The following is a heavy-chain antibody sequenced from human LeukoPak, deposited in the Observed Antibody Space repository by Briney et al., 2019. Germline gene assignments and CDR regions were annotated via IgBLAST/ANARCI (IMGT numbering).Heavy chain of an antibody. D-gene: IGHD3-10*01. CDR2: IIPIFGTA. V-gene: IGHV1-69*13. J-gene: IGHJ4*02. Sequence: SVKVSCKASGGTFSSYAISWVRQAPGQGLEWMGGIIPIFGTANYAQKFQGRATITADESTSTAYMELSSLRSEDTAVYYCARDTYYYGSGSYYNTDYWGQGTLVTVSS. CDR3: ARDTYYYGSGSYYNTDY. CDR1: GGTFSSYA.